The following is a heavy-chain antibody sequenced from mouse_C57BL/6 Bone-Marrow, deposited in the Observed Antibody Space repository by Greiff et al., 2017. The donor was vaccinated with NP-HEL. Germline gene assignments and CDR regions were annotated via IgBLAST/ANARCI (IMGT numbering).Heavy chain of an antibody. D-gene: IGHD2-12*01. V-gene: IGHV2-2*01. J-gene: IGHJ3*01. CDR2: IWSGGST. Sequence: VQLKQSGPGLVQPSQSLSITCTVSGFSLTSYGVHWVRQSPGKGLEWLGVIWSGGSTDYNAAFISRLSISKDNSKSQVFFKMNSLQADDTAIYYCASYSRFAYWGQGTLVTVSA. CDR3: ASYSRFAY. CDR1: GFSLTSYG.